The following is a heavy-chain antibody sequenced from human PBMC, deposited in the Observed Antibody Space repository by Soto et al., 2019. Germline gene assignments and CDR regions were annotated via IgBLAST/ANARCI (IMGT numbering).Heavy chain of an antibody. CDR3: GKGPYCSSTRCYSTDNWFGP. Sequence: VGSLRLSCASSVFTFSSYAMSCVRHSPGKWLEWVSAISGSGGSTYYADSVKGRFTISRDNSKNTLYLQMNSLRAEDTAVYYCGKGPYCSSTRCYSTDNWFGPWGQGTRVTVSS. J-gene: IGHJ5*02. V-gene: IGHV3-23*01. CDR1: VFTFSSYA. D-gene: IGHD2-2*01. CDR2: ISGSGGST.